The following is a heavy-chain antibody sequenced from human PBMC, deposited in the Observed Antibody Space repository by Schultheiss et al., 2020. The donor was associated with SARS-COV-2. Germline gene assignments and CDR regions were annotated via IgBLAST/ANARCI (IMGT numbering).Heavy chain of an antibody. CDR2: IYTSGST. D-gene: IGHD3-3*01. V-gene: IGHV4-4*07. J-gene: IGHJ4*02. Sequence: SETLSLTCTVSGGSISSYYWSWIRQPAGKGLEWIGRIYTSGSTNYNPSLKSRVTISVDTSKNQFSLKLSSVTAADTAVYYCARGSIRFLEWLAFDYWGQGTLVTVSS. CDR3: ARGSIRFLEWLAFDY. CDR1: GGSISSYY.